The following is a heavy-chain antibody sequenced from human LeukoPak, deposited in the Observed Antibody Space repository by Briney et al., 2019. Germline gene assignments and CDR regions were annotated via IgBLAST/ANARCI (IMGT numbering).Heavy chain of an antibody. Sequence: GGSLRLSCTTSGFTFGDYATSWVRQAPGKGLEWVGFIRSKAYGGTTQYAPSVRGRFTISRDDSKSIAYLQMNSLKTEDTAVYYCTRGGLWDVTGYWGQGTLVTVSS. CDR1: GFTFGDYA. V-gene: IGHV3-49*04. D-gene: IGHD4/OR15-4a*01. J-gene: IGHJ4*02. CDR2: IRSKAYGGTT. CDR3: TRGGLWDVTGY.